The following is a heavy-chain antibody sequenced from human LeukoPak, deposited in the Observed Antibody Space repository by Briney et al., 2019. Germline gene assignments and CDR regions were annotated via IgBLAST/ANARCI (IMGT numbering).Heavy chain of an antibody. D-gene: IGHD5-12*01. Sequence: PGGSLRLSCAASGFTFSSYGMHWVRQAPGKGLEWVAVISYDGSNKYYADSVKGRFTISRDNSKNTLYLQMNSLRAEDTAVYYCAKRSYSMVFSGYEDLDYWGQGTLVTVSS. CDR2: ISYDGSNK. CDR1: GFTFSSYG. CDR3: AKRSYSMVFSGYEDLDY. J-gene: IGHJ4*02. V-gene: IGHV3-30*18.